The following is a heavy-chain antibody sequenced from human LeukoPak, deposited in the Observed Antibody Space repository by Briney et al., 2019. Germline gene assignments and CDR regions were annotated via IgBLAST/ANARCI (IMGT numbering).Heavy chain of an antibody. V-gene: IGHV1-2*06. J-gene: IGHJ3*02. CDR2: INPNSGGT. CDR3: ARLLFDAFDI. Sequence: ASVKVSCKASGYTFTSYGISWVRQAPGQGLEWMGRINPNSGGTNYAQKFQGRVTMTRDTSISTAYMELSRLRSDDTAVYYCARLLFDAFDIWGQGTMVTVSS. CDR1: GYTFTSYG.